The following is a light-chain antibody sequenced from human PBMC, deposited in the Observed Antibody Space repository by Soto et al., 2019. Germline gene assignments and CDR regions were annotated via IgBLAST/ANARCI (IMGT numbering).Light chain of an antibody. CDR2: GAS. CDR3: QQYTTLPPIT. CDR1: QSVTSN. Sequence: EIVVPQYPATLSLSPGERSTLSCMASQSVTSNLAWYQQKPGQAPRLLIYGASTRATGIPARFSGSGSGTEFTLTISSLQSEDFAIHFCQQYTTLPPITFGQGALLEIK. V-gene: IGKV3-15*01. J-gene: IGKJ5*01.